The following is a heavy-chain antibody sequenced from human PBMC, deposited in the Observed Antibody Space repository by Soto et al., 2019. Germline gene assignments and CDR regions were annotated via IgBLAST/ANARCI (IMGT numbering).Heavy chain of an antibody. CDR1: GFTFSSYW. Sequence: PGGSLRLSCAASGFTFSSYWMSWVRQAPGKGLEWVANIKQDGSEKYYVDSVKGRFTISRDNAKNSLYLQMNSLRAEDTAVYYSARDYWDSSSWTFDYWGQGTLVTVSS. V-gene: IGHV3-7*01. CDR3: ARDYWDSSSWTFDY. D-gene: IGHD6-13*01. J-gene: IGHJ4*02. CDR2: IKQDGSEK.